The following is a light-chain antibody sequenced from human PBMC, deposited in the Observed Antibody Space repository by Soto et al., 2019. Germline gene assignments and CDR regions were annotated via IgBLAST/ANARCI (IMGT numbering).Light chain of an antibody. J-gene: IGKJ2*01. Sequence: ELILTQCPGTLSLSPGERATLSCRASESVRNNSLAWYQQHPGQAPRLLIFGASSRATGIPDRFTGTGSGSDFSLTISRLEPDDSAVYFCHHYGYGADTFGQGTKLEIK. CDR2: GAS. CDR1: ESVRNNS. V-gene: IGKV3-20*01. CDR3: HHYGYGADT.